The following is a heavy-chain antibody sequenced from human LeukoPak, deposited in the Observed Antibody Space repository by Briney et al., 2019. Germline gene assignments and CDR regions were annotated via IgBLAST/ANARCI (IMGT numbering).Heavy chain of an antibody. Sequence: PSETLSLTCTVSGGSISSYYWSWIRQPPGKGLEWIGYIYYSGSTNYNPSLKSRVTISVDTSKNQFSLKPSSVTAADTAVYYCARQDGGNPFLLYYFDYWGQGTLVTVSS. CDR1: GGSISSYY. CDR2: IYYSGST. V-gene: IGHV4-59*01. D-gene: IGHD4-23*01. J-gene: IGHJ4*02. CDR3: ARQDGGNPFLLYYFDY.